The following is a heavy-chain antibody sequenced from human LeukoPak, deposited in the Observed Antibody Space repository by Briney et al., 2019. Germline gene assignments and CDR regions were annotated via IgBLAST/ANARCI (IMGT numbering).Heavy chain of an antibody. D-gene: IGHD4-17*01. J-gene: IGHJ4*02. CDR3: AKRSHDYGDYVVDY. Sequence: GGSLRLSCAASGFTFSSYAMSWVRQAPGKGLAWVSGISGSGGSTYHADSVKGRFTISRDNSKNTLYLQMNSLRAEDTAVYYCAKRSHDYGDYVVDYWGQGTLVTVSS. V-gene: IGHV3-23*01. CDR1: GFTFSSYA. CDR2: ISGSGGST.